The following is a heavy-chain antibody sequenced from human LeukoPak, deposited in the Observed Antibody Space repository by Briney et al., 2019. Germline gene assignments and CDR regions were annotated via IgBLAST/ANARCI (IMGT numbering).Heavy chain of an antibody. J-gene: IGHJ6*03. CDR3: ARVDRYHYYLDV. V-gene: IGHV1-69*05. CDR2: IMPLFNTA. Sequence: SVKVSCKASGGTFSSYSITWVRQAPGQGLEWMGGIMPLFNTANYAQQFQGRVTITTDESTSTAYMELSSLRFEDTAMYYCARVDRYHYYLDVWGKGTTVAVSS. CDR1: GGTFSSYS.